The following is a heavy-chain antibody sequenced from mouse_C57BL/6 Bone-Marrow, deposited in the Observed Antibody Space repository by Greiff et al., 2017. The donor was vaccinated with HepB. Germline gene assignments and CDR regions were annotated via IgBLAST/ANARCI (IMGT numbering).Heavy chain of an antibody. V-gene: IGHV7-1*01. CDR3: ARESTMITTYLRWVDY. CDR1: GFTFSDFY. CDR2: SRNKANDYTT. Sequence: EVKLVESGGGLVQSGRSLRLSCATSGFTFSDFYMEWVRQAPGKGLEWIAASRNKANDYTTEYSASVKGRFIVSRDTSQSILYLQMNALRAEDTAMYYGARESTMITTYLRWVDYWGQGTTLTVSS. D-gene: IGHD2-4*01. J-gene: IGHJ2*01.